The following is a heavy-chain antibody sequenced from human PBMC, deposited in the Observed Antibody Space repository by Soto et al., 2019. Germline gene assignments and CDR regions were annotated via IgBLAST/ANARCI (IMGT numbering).Heavy chain of an antibody. CDR1: GFTFSSYA. CDR3: AKDSDYYGSGRFPLDY. CDR2: ISGSGGST. Sequence: GGSLRLSCAASGFTFSSYAMSWVRQAPGKGLEWVSAISGSGGSTYYADSVKGRFTISRDNSKNTLYLQMNSLRAEDTAVYYCAKDSDYYGSGRFPLDYWGQGTLVTVSS. V-gene: IGHV3-23*01. J-gene: IGHJ4*02. D-gene: IGHD3-10*01.